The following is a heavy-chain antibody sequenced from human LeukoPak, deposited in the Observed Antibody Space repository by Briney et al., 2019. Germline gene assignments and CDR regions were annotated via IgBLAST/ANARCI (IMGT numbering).Heavy chain of an antibody. CDR3: AVDTAMISAYD. V-gene: IGHV1-46*01. Sequence: ASVKVSCKASGYTFTSYYMHWVRHAPGQGLEWMGIINPSGGSTSYAQKFQGRVTMTRDTSTSTVYMELSSLRSEDTAVYYCAVDTAMISAYDWGQGTLVTVSS. J-gene: IGHJ4*02. CDR1: GYTFTSYY. D-gene: IGHD5-18*01. CDR2: INPSGGST.